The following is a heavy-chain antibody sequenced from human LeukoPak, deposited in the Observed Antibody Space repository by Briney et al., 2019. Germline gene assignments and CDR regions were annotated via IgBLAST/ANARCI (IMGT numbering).Heavy chain of an antibody. Sequence: ASETLSLTCTVSGGSISSGGYHWSWIRQHPGKGLEWIGYMYYSGSTYYNPSLKSRVTISIDTSKNQFSLKLSSVTAADTAVYYCARDVVPYYYGSGTYGMDVWGKGTTVTVSS. CDR1: GGSISSGGYH. CDR2: MYYSGST. J-gene: IGHJ6*04. V-gene: IGHV4-31*03. CDR3: ARDVVPYYYGSGTYGMDV. D-gene: IGHD3-10*01.